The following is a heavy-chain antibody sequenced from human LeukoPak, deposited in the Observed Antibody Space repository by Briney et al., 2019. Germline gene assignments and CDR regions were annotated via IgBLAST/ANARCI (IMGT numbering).Heavy chain of an antibody. Sequence: GASVKVSCKASGYTFTGYYMHWVRQAPGQGLAWMGWINPNSGGTNYAQKFQGRVTMTRDTSISTAYMELSRLRSDDTAVYYCARTPRTVTTRVFDYWGQGTLVTVSS. CDR3: ARTPRTVTTRVFDY. V-gene: IGHV1-2*02. CDR1: GYTFTGYY. J-gene: IGHJ4*02. CDR2: INPNSGGT. D-gene: IGHD4-17*01.